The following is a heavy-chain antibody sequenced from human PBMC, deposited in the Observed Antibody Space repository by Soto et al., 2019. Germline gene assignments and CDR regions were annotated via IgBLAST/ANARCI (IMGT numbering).Heavy chain of an antibody. D-gene: IGHD6-6*01. Sequence: GGSLRLSCAASGFTFSNAWMNWVRQAPGKGLEWVGRIKSKTDVGTTDYAAPVKGRFTISRDDSKNTLYLQMNSLKNEDTAVYYFSKGFPRLAAFDICGQGSMVPVS. CDR1: GFTFSNAW. CDR2: IKSKTDVGTT. CDR3: SKGFPRLAAFDI. V-gene: IGHV3-15*07. J-gene: IGHJ3*02.